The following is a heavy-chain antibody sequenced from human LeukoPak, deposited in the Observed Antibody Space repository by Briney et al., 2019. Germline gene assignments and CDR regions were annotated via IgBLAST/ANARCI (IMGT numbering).Heavy chain of an antibody. D-gene: IGHD3-22*01. CDR3: ARDFWNFYDSSGYYRDFDS. CDR1: TSH. Sequence: ASVTVSCKATSHINCVRQAPGQGLAWMGWIGSYEGDTYYAQKFQGRVTVTTDTSTNTAYMELRSLRADDTAVYYCARDFWNFYDSSGYYRDFDSWGQGTLVTVSS. CDR2: IGSYEGDT. J-gene: IGHJ5*01. V-gene: IGHV1-18*01.